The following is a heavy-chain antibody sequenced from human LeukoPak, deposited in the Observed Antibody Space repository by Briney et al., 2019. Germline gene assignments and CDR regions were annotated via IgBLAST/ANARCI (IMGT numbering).Heavy chain of an antibody. Sequence: GASVKVSCKASGGTFSSYAISWVRQAPGQGLEWMGWIIPIFGTPNYAKKFQGRVTITTDKSTRQAYSEMSSLRTAPTAVYYCAREMATIPGYFDYWGQGTLVTVSS. D-gene: IGHD5-24*01. J-gene: IGHJ4*02. CDR1: GGTFSSYA. CDR3: AREMATIPGYFDY. V-gene: IGHV1-69*05. CDR2: IIPIFGTP.